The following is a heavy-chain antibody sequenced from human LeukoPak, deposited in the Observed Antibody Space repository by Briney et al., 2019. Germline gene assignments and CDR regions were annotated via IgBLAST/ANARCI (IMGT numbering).Heavy chain of an antibody. V-gene: IGHV3-23*01. Sequence: GGPLRLSCAASGFNLSRFAMTWVRQAPGMGLEWVSSLSDSGENSYYADSVKGRFTISRDSSKNMLFLRLTNLRAEDTAVYYCAKVRPGYSHYFYFMDVWATGTTVTVSS. CDR3: AKVRPGYSHYFYFMDV. D-gene: IGHD5-18*01. J-gene: IGHJ6*03. CDR1: GFNLSRFA. CDR2: LSDSGENS.